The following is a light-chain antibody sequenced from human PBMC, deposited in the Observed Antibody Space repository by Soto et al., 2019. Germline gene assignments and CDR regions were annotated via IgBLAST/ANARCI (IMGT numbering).Light chain of an antibody. CDR3: QSYDSGLGGFVL. V-gene: IGLV1-40*01. CDR1: RSNIGAAYD. Sequence: QSVLTQPPSVSGAPGQRVTISCTGSRSNIGAAYDVHWYQHLPGTAPKLLIYDNNNRPSGVLDRFSGSKSGTSASLAITGLQAEDEADYYCQSYDSGLGGFVLFGGGTKLTVL. CDR2: DNN. J-gene: IGLJ2*01.